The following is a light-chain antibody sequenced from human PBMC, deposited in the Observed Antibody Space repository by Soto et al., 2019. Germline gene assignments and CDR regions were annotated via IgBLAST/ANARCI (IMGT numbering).Light chain of an antibody. V-gene: IGKV3-15*01. CDR2: GAS. CDR1: QSVTSN. Sequence: EIVLTQSPGTLSLSPGERATLSCRASQSVTSNYLAWYQQKPGQAPRLLIYGASTRATGIPARFSGSGSGTEFTFTISSLQSEDFAVYYCLQYNNWVPTFGQGTKVDIK. CDR3: LQYNNWVPT. J-gene: IGKJ1*01.